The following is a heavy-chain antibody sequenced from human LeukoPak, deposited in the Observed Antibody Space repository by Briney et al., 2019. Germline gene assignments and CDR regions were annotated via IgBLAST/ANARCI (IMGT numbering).Heavy chain of an antibody. D-gene: IGHD2-8*01. CDR3: AKGSTNARPYYFDY. CDR2: IWYDGSNK. J-gene: IGHJ4*02. Sequence: PGGSLRLSCAASGFTFSSYGMHWVRQAPGKGLEWVAVIWYDGSNKYYADSVKGRFTISRDNSKNTLYLQMNSLRAEDTAVYYCAKGSTNARPYYFDYWGQGSLVTVSS. V-gene: IGHV3-33*06. CDR1: GFTFSSYG.